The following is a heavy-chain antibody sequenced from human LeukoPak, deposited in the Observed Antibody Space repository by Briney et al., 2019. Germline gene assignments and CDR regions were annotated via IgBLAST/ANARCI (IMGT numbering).Heavy chain of an antibody. Sequence: SETLSLTXAVYGGSFSGYYWSWIRQPPGKGLEWIGEINHSGSTNYNPSLKSRVTISVDTSKNQFSLKLSSVTAADTAVYYCARGPGVWGSYRWFDYWGQGTLVTVSS. D-gene: IGHD3-16*02. CDR2: INHSGST. CDR1: GGSFSGYY. V-gene: IGHV4-34*01. J-gene: IGHJ4*02. CDR3: ARGPGVWGSYRWFDY.